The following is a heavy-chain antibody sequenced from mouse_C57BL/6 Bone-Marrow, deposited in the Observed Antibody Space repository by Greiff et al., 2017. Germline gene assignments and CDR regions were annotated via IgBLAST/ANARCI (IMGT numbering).Heavy chain of an antibody. CDR1: GFSLTSYG. D-gene: IGHD1-1*01. CDR2: IWGDGST. V-gene: IGHV2-3*01. Sequence: VKLVESGPGLVAPSPSLSISCTVSGFSLTSYGVSWVRQPPGKGLEWLGVIWGDGSTNYHSALISRLSISKDNSKCQVFLKLNSLQTDDTATYYCANHDYGSSYGRFAYWGQGTLVTVSA. J-gene: IGHJ3*01. CDR3: ANHDYGSSYGRFAY.